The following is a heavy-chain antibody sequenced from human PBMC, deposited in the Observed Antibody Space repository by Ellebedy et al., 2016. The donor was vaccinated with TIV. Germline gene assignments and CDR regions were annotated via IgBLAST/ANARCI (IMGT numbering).Heavy chain of an antibody. Sequence: GESLKISCAASGFTFSSYSMNWVRQAPGKGLEWVSYISSSSSTIYYADSVKGRFTISRVNAKNSLYLQMNSLRDEDTAVYYCARDFWASGFQWGGNAFDIWGQGTMVTVSS. CDR3: ARDFWASGFQWGGNAFDI. D-gene: IGHD3-10*01. V-gene: IGHV3-48*02. CDR2: ISSSSSTI. J-gene: IGHJ3*02. CDR1: GFTFSSYS.